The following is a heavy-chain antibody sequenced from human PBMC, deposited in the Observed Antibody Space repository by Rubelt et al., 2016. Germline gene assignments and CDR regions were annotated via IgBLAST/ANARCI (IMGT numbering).Heavy chain of an antibody. CDR2: IKQDGSEK. CDR1: GFTFGTYW. Sequence: GGGLVQPGGSLRLSCAASGFTFGTYWMTWVRQPPGKGLEWVTNIKQDGSEKNYVDSVKGRFTISRDNAKNSLYLQMSSLRGEDTAVYYCARDWTDKTLKGVDYWGQGTLVTVSS. V-gene: IGHV3-7*01. D-gene: IGHD3/OR15-3a*01. J-gene: IGHJ4*02. CDR3: ARDWTDKTLKGVDY.